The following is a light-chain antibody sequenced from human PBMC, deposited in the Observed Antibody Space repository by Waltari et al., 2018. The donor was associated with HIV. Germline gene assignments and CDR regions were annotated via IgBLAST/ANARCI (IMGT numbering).Light chain of an antibody. CDR3: HQRSNWPRT. V-gene: IGKV3-11*01. CDR2: DAS. Sequence: DIVLTQSPVTLSLSPGERATLSCRASQSVSSSLAWYQQKPGQAPRLLIYDASNRATGIPARFSGTVSGTDFTLTISSLEPEDFAVYYCHQRSNWPRTFGQGTKLEIK. CDR1: QSVSSS. J-gene: IGKJ2*01.